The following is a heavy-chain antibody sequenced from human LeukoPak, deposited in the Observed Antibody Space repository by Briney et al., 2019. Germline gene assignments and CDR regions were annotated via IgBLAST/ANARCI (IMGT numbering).Heavy chain of an antibody. D-gene: IGHD3-22*01. V-gene: IGHV3-21*04. CDR3: ARDPALMGYYDSSGYAEAFDI. J-gene: IGHJ3*02. CDR2: ISSSSNYI. CDR1: GFTFSSYS. Sequence: GGSLRLSCAASGFTFSSYSMNWVRQAPGKGLEWVSSISSSSNYIYYADSVKGRFTISRDNAKNSLYLQMNSLRAEDTAVYYCARDPALMGYYDSSGYAEAFDIWGQGTMVTVSS.